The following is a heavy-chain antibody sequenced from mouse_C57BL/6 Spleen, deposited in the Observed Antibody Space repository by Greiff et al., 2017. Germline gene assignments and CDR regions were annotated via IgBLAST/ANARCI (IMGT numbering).Heavy chain of an antibody. CDR2: IYPRSGHT. D-gene: IGHD1-1*01. V-gene: IGHV1-81*01. CDR3: ARDTTDFDY. J-gene: IGHJ2*01. CDR1: GYTFTSYG. Sequence: QVQLKESGAELARPGASVKLSCKASGYTFTSYGISWVKQRTGQGLEWIGEIYPRSGHTYYNEKFKGQATLTADKSSSTAYMELRSLTSEYSAVYFCARDTTDFDYWGQGTTLTVAS.